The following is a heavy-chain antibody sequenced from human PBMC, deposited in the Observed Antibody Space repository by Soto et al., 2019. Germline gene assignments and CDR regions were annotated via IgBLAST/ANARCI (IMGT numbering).Heavy chain of an antibody. CDR3: ARARYNWNWGVWFDP. CDR1: GFSLSNARMG. Sequence: QVTLKESGPVLVKPTETLTLTCTVSGFSLSNARMGVSWIRQPPGKALEWLAHIFSNDEKSYSTSLKSRLTISKDTSKSQVGLTMTNMDPVDTATYYCARARYNWNWGVWFDPWGQGTLVTVSS. CDR2: IFSNDEK. D-gene: IGHD1-20*01. J-gene: IGHJ5*02. V-gene: IGHV2-26*01.